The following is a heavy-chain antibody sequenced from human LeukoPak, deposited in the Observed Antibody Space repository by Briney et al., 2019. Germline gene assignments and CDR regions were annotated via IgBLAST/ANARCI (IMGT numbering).Heavy chain of an antibody. V-gene: IGHV3-23*01. CDR3: AKDPPVLRFLEWYKYYFDY. Sequence: GGSLRLSCAASGFTFSSYAISWVRQAPGTGREWVSAIRGSGGSTYYADSVKGRFTISRDNCKNTMYLQMNRLRAEDTAVYYCAKDPPVLRFLEWYKYYFDYWGQGTLVTVSS. D-gene: IGHD3-3*01. J-gene: IGHJ4*02. CDR1: GFTFSSYA. CDR2: IRGSGGST.